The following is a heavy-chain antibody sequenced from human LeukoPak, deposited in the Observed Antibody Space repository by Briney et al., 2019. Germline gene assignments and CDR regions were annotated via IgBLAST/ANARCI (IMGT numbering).Heavy chain of an antibody. CDR2: ISSSSSTI. J-gene: IGHJ4*02. D-gene: IGHD3-10*01. CDR3: ARLLWFGEGDY. V-gene: IGHV3-48*01. Sequence: GGSLRLSCAASGFTFSSYSMNWDRQAPGKGLEWVSYISSSSSTIYYADSVKGRFTISRDNAKNSLYLQMNSLRAEDTAVYYCARLLWFGEGDYWGQGTLVTVSS. CDR1: GFTFSSYS.